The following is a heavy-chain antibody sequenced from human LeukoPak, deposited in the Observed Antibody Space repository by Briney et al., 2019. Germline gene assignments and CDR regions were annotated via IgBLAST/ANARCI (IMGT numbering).Heavy chain of an antibody. V-gene: IGHV3-23*01. Sequence: TGGSLRLSCAASGFTLSTYAMSCVRQAPGKGLEWVSAITPTGGNTYYADSVKGRFTISRDTSKNTQSLQMNSLRAEDTAVYYCLGYCSGGSCYSGGYWGQGTLVTVSS. D-gene: IGHD2-15*01. CDR1: GFTLSTYA. CDR3: LGYCSGGSCYSGGY. J-gene: IGHJ4*02. CDR2: ITPTGGNT.